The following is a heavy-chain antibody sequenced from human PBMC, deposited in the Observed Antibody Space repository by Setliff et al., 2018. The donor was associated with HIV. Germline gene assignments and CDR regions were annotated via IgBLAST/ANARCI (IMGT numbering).Heavy chain of an antibody. V-gene: IGHV5-51*01. D-gene: IGHD4-17*01. CDR2: IYPCDSDS. CDR1: GYSFTSYW. J-gene: IGHJ4*02. Sequence: GESLKISCKGSGYSFTSYWIGWVRQMPGKGLEWMGIIYPCDSDSRYSPSFRGQVTISADKSTTTAYLQWSSLKASDTAMYYCARGFYGDYYFDYWGQGTLVTVSS. CDR3: ARGFYGDYYFDY.